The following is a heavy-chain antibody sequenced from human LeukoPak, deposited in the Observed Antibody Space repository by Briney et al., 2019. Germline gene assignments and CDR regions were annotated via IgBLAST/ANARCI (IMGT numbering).Heavy chain of an antibody. CDR2: ISFSSTHI. J-gene: IGHJ4*02. V-gene: IGHV3-21*04. Sequence: GGSLRLSCAASGFIFSNYGMSWVRQAPGKGLEWVSSISFSSTHIYYADSIQGRFTISRDNAENSLYLQMNSLRAEDTAVYYCAKGGYSRDYWGQGTLVTVSS. CDR3: AKGGYSRDY. CDR1: GFIFSNYG. D-gene: IGHD5-18*01.